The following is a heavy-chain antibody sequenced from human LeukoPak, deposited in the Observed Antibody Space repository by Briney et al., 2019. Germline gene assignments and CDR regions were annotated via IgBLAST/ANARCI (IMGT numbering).Heavy chain of an antibody. CDR2: INHSGST. CDR1: GGSFSGCY. J-gene: IGHJ4*02. CDR3: ARGYPHDSSGYYTFDY. D-gene: IGHD3-22*01. Sequence: PSETLSLTCAVYGGSFSGCYWGWIRQPPGKGLEWIGEINHSGSTNYNPSLKSRVTISVDTSKNQFSLKLSSVTAADTAVYYCARGYPHDSSGYYTFDYWGQGTLVTVSS. V-gene: IGHV4-34*01.